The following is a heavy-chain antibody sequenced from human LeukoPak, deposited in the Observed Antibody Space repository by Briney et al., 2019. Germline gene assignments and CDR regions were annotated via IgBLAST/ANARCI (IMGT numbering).Heavy chain of an antibody. D-gene: IGHD3-22*01. CDR1: GGSISSSSYY. J-gene: IGHJ4*02. CDR2: IYYSGST. Sequence: PSETLSLTCTVSGGSISSSSYYWGWIRQPPGKGLEWIGSIYYSGSTYYNPSLKSRVTISVDTSKNQFSLKLSSVTAADTAVYYCARDWLYYYDSSGSDRFDYWGQGTLVTVSS. V-gene: IGHV4-39*07. CDR3: ARDWLYYYDSSGSDRFDY.